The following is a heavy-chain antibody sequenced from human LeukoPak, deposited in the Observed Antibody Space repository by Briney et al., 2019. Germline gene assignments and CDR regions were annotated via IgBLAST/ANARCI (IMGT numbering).Heavy chain of an antibody. CDR1: GGSFSGYY. CDR2: INHSGST. J-gene: IGHJ4*02. Sequence: LETLSLTCAVYGGSFSGYYWSWIRQPPGKGLEWIGEINHSGSTNYNPSLKSRVTISVDTSKNQFSLKLSSVTAADTAVYYCATYSSGWSYFDYWGQGTLVTVSS. D-gene: IGHD6-19*01. CDR3: ATYSSGWSYFDY. V-gene: IGHV4-34*01.